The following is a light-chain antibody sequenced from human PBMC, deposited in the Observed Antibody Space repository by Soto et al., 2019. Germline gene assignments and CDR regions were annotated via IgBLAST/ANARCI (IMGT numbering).Light chain of an antibody. CDR2: EVR. Sequence: QSVLTQPVSVSGSPGQSITISCTGTSSDVGAYNYVSWYQQYPGKAPKVIIFEVRKRPSGVSNRFSGSKSGDTASLTISGLQAEDEADYYCSSYRSSTTFVFGTGTKVTV. V-gene: IGLV2-14*01. CDR1: SSDVGAYNY. J-gene: IGLJ1*01. CDR3: SSYRSSTTFV.